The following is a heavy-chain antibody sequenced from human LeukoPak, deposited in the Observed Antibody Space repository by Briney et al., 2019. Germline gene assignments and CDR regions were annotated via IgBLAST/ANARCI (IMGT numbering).Heavy chain of an antibody. CDR2: IYPGDSDT. J-gene: IGHJ4*02. CDR1: GYFFTNYW. CDR3: ARQASIPGFYDSSGYHPFDY. D-gene: IGHD3-22*01. Sequence: GESLKISCKGSGYFFTNYWIGWVRQMPGKGLEWMGIIYPGDSDTRYSPSFQGQVTISVDKSITTAYLQWSGLKASDTAIYYCARQASIPGFYDSSGYHPFDYWGQGTLVTVSS. V-gene: IGHV5-51*01.